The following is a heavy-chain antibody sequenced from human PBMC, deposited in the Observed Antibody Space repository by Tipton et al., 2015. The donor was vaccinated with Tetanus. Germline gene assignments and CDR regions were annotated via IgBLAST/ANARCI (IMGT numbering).Heavy chain of an antibody. CDR3: ARHQSGYFTPFDY. Sequence: LRLSCTVSGGSIRGGTFYWGWIRQPPGKGLEWIGSIYESGDTYYIPSLKSRVTISVDTSKNQFSLNLNSMVAADTGVYYCARHQSGYFTPFDYWGQGNLVTVSS. D-gene: IGHD3-3*01. V-gene: IGHV4-39*01. CDR2: IYESGDT. CDR1: GGSIRGGTFY. J-gene: IGHJ4*02.